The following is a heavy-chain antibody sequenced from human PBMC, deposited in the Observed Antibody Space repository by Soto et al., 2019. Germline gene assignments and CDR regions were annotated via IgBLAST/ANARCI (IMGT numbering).Heavy chain of an antibody. J-gene: IGHJ5*02. CDR1: GGSISSSNYY. V-gene: IGHV4-39*01. CDR2: IYYSGST. CDR3: ATQEVGGSYVYTFDP. Sequence: QLQLQESGPGLVKPWETLSLTCTVSGGSISSSNYYWGWIRQPPGKGLEWIGSIYYSGSTYYNPSLKSRVTISVDTSKNQFSLKLSSVTAADTAVYYCATQEVGGSYVYTFDPWGQGTLVTVSS. D-gene: IGHD1-26*01.